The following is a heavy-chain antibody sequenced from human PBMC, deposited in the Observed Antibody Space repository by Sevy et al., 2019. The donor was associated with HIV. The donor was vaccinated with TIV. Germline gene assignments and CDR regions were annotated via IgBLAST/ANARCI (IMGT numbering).Heavy chain of an antibody. J-gene: IGHJ6*02. CDR1: GFTFSSYS. Sequence: GGSLRLSCAASGFTFSSYSMNWVRQAPGKGLEWVSSISSSSSYIYYADSVKGRFTISRDNAKNSLYLQMNSLRAEDTAVYYSARPTRAHYYYYGMDVWGQGTTVTVSS. CDR3: ARPTRAHYYYYGMDV. D-gene: IGHD3-10*01. V-gene: IGHV3-21*01. CDR2: ISSSSSYI.